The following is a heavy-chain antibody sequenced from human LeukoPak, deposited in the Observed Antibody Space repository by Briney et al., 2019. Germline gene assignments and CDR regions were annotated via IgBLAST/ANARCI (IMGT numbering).Heavy chain of an antibody. CDR3: ATDWLDY. Sequence: PGGSLRLSCAASGFIFNKAWMTWLRQAPGKGLEWVGRIKSNIDGGTADYAAPVKGRFTVPRDDSRNILYLQMNSLKIEDTAVYYCATDWLDYWGQGTLVTVSS. J-gene: IGHJ4*02. CDR2: IKSNIDGGTA. CDR1: GFIFNKAW. D-gene: IGHD3-22*01. V-gene: IGHV3-15*01.